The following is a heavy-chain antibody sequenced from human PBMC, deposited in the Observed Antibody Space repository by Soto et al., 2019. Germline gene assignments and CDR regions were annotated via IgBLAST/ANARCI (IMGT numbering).Heavy chain of an antibody. Sequence: GGSLRLSCAASGFTFSSYAMSWVRQAPGKGLEWVSGITGGGGGSYYADSVKGRFTISRDNSKNTLYLQMNSLRAEDTAVYYCAKGRTYSSGWHYGMDVWGQGTTVTVSS. CDR2: ITGGGGGS. J-gene: IGHJ6*02. D-gene: IGHD6-19*01. V-gene: IGHV3-23*01. CDR1: GFTFSSYA. CDR3: AKGRTYSSGWHYGMDV.